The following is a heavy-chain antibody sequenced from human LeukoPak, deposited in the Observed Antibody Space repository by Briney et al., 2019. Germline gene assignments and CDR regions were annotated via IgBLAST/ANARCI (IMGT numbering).Heavy chain of an antibody. Sequence: GGSLRLSCAASEFTFSNYAMYWVRQAPGKGLEWVAVISYDGSNKYYADSVKGRFTISRDNAKNSLYLQMNSLRVEDTAVYYCAKVAKYYYGSETYYFFEHWGQGTPVTASS. D-gene: IGHD3-10*01. J-gene: IGHJ4*02. CDR2: ISYDGSNK. V-gene: IGHV3-30*04. CDR3: AKVAKYYYGSETYYFFEH. CDR1: EFTFSNYA.